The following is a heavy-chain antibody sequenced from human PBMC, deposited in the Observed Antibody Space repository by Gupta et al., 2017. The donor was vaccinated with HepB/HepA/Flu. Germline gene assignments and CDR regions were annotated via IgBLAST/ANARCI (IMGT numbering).Heavy chain of an antibody. D-gene: IGHD3-16*01. V-gene: IGHV3-23*01. Sequence: QWVSSISGSGDDTYYADSVKGRFTISRDNSKNTLYLQMNNLKNEDTAVYYCAKDGGFTLDVWGKGTTVTVSS. J-gene: IGHJ6*04. CDR3: AKDGGFTLDV. CDR2: ISGSGDDT.